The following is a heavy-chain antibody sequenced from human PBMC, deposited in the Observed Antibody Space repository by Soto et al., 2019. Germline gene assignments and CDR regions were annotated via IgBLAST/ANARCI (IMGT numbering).Heavy chain of an antibody. J-gene: IGHJ6*02. CDR2: IYYSGST. D-gene: IGHD3-10*01. V-gene: IGHV4-31*03. CDR3: ARGDHGSGKYYYPTLGMDG. CDR1: GGSISSGGYY. Sequence: QVQLQESGPGLVKPSQTLSLTCTVSGGSISSGGYYWSWIRQHPGKGLEWIGYIYYSGSTYYNPSLKSRVTISGDTAKNQFPPKLSSGTAADTAVDWWARGDHGSGKYYYPTLGMDGWGQGTTVTVSS.